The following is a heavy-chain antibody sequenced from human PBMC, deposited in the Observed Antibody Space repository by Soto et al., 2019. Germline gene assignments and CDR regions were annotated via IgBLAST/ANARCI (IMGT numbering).Heavy chain of an antibody. D-gene: IGHD1-26*01. CDR3: ARAPYSGYVDF. CDR2: IYFSGST. V-gene: IGHV4-59*01. J-gene: IGHJ4*02. Sequence: SETLSLTCTVSGGSISSYYWSWIRQPPGKGLEWIGYIYFSGSTNYNPSLKSRVTMSVDTSKNQFSLKLSSVTAADTAIYYCARAPYSGYVDFWGQGTLVTVSS. CDR1: GGSISSYY.